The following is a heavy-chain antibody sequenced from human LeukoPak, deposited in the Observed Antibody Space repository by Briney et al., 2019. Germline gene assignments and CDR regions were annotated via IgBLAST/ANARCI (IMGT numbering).Heavy chain of an antibody. Sequence: PSGGSLRLSCVASGFPFSAYAMSWVRQAPNKGLEWVSGIRGSGDPAYYAESVKGRFTIQRDNSKNTLYLQMNSLRAEDTAVYYCAKDDYLRGFDYWGQGTLVTVSS. J-gene: IGHJ4*02. CDR1: GFPFSAYA. D-gene: IGHD4-11*01. V-gene: IGHV3-23*01. CDR2: IRGSGDPA. CDR3: AKDDYLRGFDY.